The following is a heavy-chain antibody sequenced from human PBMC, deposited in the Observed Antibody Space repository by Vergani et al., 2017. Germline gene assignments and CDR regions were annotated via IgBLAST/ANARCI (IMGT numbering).Heavy chain of an antibody. V-gene: IGHV4-31*02. CDR2: ISYTGST. Sequence: QVQLQESGPGLVKPSQTLSLTCIVSGGSINSGGYFWSLIRQHPGKGLEWVGYISYTGSTTYNPSLKSRVIVSVDTTKNQFSLKLTSVTAADTAIYYCARAPVAGNCFDPWGQGTLVTVSS. CDR3: ARAPVAGNCFDP. J-gene: IGHJ5*02. CDR1: GGSINSGGYF. D-gene: IGHD6-19*01.